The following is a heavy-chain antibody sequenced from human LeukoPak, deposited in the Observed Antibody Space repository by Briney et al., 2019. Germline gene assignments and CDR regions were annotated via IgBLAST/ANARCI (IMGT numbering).Heavy chain of an antibody. V-gene: IGHV1-46*01. Sequence: ASVKVSCKASGNTFTSYYMHWVRQAPGQGLEWMGIINPSGGSTSYTQKFQGRVTMTWDTSTTTVYMELSSLRSQDTAVYYCARHKEVGDYYYFDYWGQGTLVTVSS. CDR3: ARHKEVGDYYYFDY. CDR2: INPSGGST. D-gene: IGHD2/OR15-2a*01. CDR1: GNTFTSYY. J-gene: IGHJ4*02.